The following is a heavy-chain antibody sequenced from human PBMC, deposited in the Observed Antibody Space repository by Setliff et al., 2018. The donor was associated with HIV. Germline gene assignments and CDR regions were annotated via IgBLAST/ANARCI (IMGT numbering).Heavy chain of an antibody. CDR2: VYHGGTT. Sequence: SETLSLTCDVSGYSISSGYFWGWIRQFPGTGLQWIGRVYHGGTTNYNPTLRSRVAISTDASKNQFSLKLKSVSAADTAVYFCARDRALRFSQSPSSHYFDYWGQGTLVTVSS. CDR3: ARDRALRFSQSPSSHYFDY. CDR1: GYSISSGYF. D-gene: IGHD3-3*01. V-gene: IGHV4-38-2*01. J-gene: IGHJ4*03.